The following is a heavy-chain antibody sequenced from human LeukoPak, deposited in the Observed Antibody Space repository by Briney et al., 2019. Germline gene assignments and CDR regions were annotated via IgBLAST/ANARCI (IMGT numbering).Heavy chain of an antibody. Sequence: SQTLSLTCTVSGGSISSGSYYWSWIRQPAGKGLEWIGRIYTSGSTNYNPSLKSRVTISVDTSKNQFSLKLSSVTAADTAVYYCAREIGRIGVVVIAWYFDLWGRGTLVTVSS. CDR2: IYTSGST. J-gene: IGHJ2*01. CDR3: AREIGRIGVVVIAWYFDL. V-gene: IGHV4-61*02. CDR1: GGSISSGSYY. D-gene: IGHD3-22*01.